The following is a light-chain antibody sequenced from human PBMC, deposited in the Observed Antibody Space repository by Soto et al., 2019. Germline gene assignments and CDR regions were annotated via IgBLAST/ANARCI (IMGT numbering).Light chain of an antibody. CDR1: QSVSSN. J-gene: IGKJ2*01. CDR3: QQYNDWPTYT. Sequence: IVMTQSPATLSVSPGERATLSCRASQSVSSNLAWYQQKPGQAPRLLIFGASIRATGVPARFSAGGSGKEFTLSISSLQSEDFAIYYCQQYNDWPTYTFGQGTNLDIK. V-gene: IGKV3-15*01. CDR2: GAS.